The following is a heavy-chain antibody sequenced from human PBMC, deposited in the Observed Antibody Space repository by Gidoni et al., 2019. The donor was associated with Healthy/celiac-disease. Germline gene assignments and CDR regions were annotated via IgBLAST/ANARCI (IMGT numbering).Heavy chain of an antibody. J-gene: IGHJ4*02. CDR3: ARTPYYDSSGYLTVDY. D-gene: IGHD3-22*01. V-gene: IGHV4-61*02. CDR1: GGSISSGSYY. Sequence: QVQLQESGPGLVKPSQTLSLTCTVSGGSISSGSYYWSWIRQPAGKGLEWIGRIYTSGSTNYNPSLKSRVTISVDTSKNQFSLKLSSVTAADTAVYYCARTPYYDSSGYLTVDYWGQGTLVTVSS. CDR2: IYTSGST.